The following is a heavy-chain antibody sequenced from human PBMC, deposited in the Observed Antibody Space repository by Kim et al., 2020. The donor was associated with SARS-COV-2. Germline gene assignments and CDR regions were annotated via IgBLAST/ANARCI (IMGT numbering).Heavy chain of an antibody. CDR1: GGTFSSYA. V-gene: IGHV1-69*13. J-gene: IGHJ4*02. CDR2: IIPIFGTA. Sequence: SVKVSCKASGGTFSSYAISWVRQAPGQGLEWMGGIIPIFGTANYAQKFQGRVTITADESTSTAYMELSSLRSEDTAVYYCARFSEYEQWLASFDYWGQGTLVTVSS. D-gene: IGHD6-19*01. CDR3: ARFSEYEQWLASFDY.